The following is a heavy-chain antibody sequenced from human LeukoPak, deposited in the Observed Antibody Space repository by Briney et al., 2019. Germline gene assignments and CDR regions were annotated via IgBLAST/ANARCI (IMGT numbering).Heavy chain of an antibody. V-gene: IGHV3-23*01. D-gene: IGHD5-12*01. CDR3: AKSYNGYESKPDY. J-gene: IGHJ4*02. CDR2: ISNSGGRT. Sequence: GGSLRLSCAASGFTFSSYWMSWVRQAPGKGLEWVSSISNSGGRTFYTDSVKGRFTISRDNSKITLYLQMNSLRAEDTAVYYCAKSYNGYESKPDYWGQGTLVTVSS. CDR1: GFTFSSYW.